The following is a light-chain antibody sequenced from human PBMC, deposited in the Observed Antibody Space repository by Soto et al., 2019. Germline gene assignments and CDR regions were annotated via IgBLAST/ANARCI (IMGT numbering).Light chain of an antibody. J-gene: IGLJ1*01. CDR1: SSDVGGYNY. Sequence: QSVLTQPASVSGSPGQSMTISCTGTSSDVGGYNYVSWYQQHPGKAPKLMIYEVSNRPSGVSNRFSGSKSGNTASLTISGLQAEDEADYYCSSYTSSSTLPNVFGTGTKVTVL. CDR2: EVS. CDR3: SSYTSSSTLPNV. V-gene: IGLV2-14*01.